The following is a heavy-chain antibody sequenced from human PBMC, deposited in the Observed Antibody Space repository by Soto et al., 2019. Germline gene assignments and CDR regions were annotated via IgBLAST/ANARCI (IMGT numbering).Heavy chain of an antibody. CDR2: IIPIFGTA. CDR3: ARAPPSSYQLLPSWFDP. J-gene: IGHJ5*02. CDR1: GGTFSSYA. Sequence: QVQLVQSGAEVKKPGSSVKVSCKASGGTFSSYAISWVGQAPGQGLEWMGGIIPIFGTANYAQKFQGRVTITADESTSTAYMELSSLRSEDTAVYYCARAPPSSYQLLPSWFDPWGQGTLVTVSS. D-gene: IGHD2-2*01. V-gene: IGHV1-69*01.